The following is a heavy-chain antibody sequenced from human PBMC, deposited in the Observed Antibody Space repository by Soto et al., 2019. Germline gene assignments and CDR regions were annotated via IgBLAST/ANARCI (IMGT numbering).Heavy chain of an antibody. V-gene: IGHV1-2*04. D-gene: IGHD3-22*01. CDR2: INPNSGGT. CDR3: ARAYSSSDDFDY. Sequence: QVQLVQSGAEVKKPGASVKVSCKASGYAFTDYYMHWVRQAPGQGLEWMGWINPNSGGTNYPQKFQGWVTMTRDTAISTAYMELNTDDTAVYSCARAYSSSDDFDYSGQGTLVTVSS. CDR1: GYAFTDYY. J-gene: IGHJ4*02.